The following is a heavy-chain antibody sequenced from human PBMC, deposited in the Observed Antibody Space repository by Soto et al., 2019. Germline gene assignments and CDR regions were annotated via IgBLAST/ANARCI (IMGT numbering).Heavy chain of an antibody. V-gene: IGHV1-3*04. CDR2: INTGNGDT. D-gene: IGHD4-17*01. Sequence: ASVKVSCKASGYIFTSHAIHWVRQAPGQRFEWMGWINTGNGDTKSSQKFQGRVTISGDTSASTAYMELSGLRAEDTAEDYCARDGRDNEDLVFVPKHVKDHGDYDLVDKSYYMNVWGKGT. CDR3: ARDGRDNEDLVFVPKHVKDHGDYDLVDKSYYMNV. CDR1: GYIFTSHA. J-gene: IGHJ6*03.